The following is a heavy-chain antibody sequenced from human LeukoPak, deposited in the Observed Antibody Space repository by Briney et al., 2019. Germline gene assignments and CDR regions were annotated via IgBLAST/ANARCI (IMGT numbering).Heavy chain of an antibody. V-gene: IGHV1-69*13. D-gene: IGHD3-22*01. CDR3: ARDQRVDSSGYYDAFDI. CDR1: GGTFSSYA. CDR2: IIPIFGTA. Sequence: SVKVSCKAPGGTFSSYAISWVRQAPGQGLEWMGRIIPIFGTANYAQKFQGRVTITADESTSTAYMELSSLRSEDTAVYYCARDQRVDSSGYYDAFDIWGQGTMVTVPS. J-gene: IGHJ3*02.